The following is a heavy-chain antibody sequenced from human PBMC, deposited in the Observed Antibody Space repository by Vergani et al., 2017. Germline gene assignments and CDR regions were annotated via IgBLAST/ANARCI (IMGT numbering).Heavy chain of an antibody. Sequence: QVQLVQSGAEVKKPGSSVKVSCKASGGTFSSYGISWVRQAPGQGLEWIGGIIPIFGTANYAQKFQGRVTITADESTSTAYMELGSLRSEDTAVYYCARAQLTYYYDSSGPRLDAFDIWGQGTMVTVSS. CDR2: IIPIFGTA. V-gene: IGHV1-69*01. J-gene: IGHJ3*02. CDR3: ARAQLTYYYDSSGPRLDAFDI. CDR1: GGTFSSYG. D-gene: IGHD3-22*01.